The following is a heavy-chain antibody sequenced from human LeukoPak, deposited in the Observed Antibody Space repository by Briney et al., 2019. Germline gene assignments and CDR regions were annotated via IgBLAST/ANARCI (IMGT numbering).Heavy chain of an antibody. D-gene: IGHD6-13*01. V-gene: IGHV3-23*01. CDR1: GFTFSSYG. J-gene: IGHJ4*02. Sequence: GGSLRLSCAASGFTFSSYGMSWVRQAPGKGLEWVSAISGSGGSTYYADSVKGRFTISRDNSKNTLYLQMNSLRAEDTAVYYCAKGSGVRSSSWYDYWGQGTLVTVSS. CDR2: ISGSGGST. CDR3: AKGSGVRSSSWYDY.